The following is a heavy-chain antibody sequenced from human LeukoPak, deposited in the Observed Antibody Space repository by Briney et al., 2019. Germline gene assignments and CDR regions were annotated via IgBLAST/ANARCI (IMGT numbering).Heavy chain of an antibody. D-gene: IGHD3-10*01. Sequence: GGSLRLSCAASGFTFSGKYMTWVRQAPGKGLEWVSVIYSGGSTFYSGSLEGRFTISRDNSKNTLYLQMNSLRAEDTAVYYCAATTLITMVRGVITNGYMDIWGKGTTVTVSS. J-gene: IGHJ6*03. CDR1: GFTFSGKY. V-gene: IGHV3-66*02. CDR3: AATTLITMVRGVITNGYMDI. CDR2: IYSGGST.